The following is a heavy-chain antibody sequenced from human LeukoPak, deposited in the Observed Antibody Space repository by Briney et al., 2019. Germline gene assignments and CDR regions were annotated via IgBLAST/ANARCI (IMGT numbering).Heavy chain of an antibody. CDR1: GFTFSSYG. Sequence: GGSLRLSCAASGFTFSSYGMHWVRQAPGKGLEWVAFIRYDGSNKYYADSVKGRFTISRDNSKNTLYLQMNSLRAEDTAVYYCAKDKVVGATVSYYFDYWGQGTLVTVSS. CDR2: IRYDGSNK. J-gene: IGHJ4*02. CDR3: AKDKVVGATVSYYFDY. V-gene: IGHV3-30*02. D-gene: IGHD1-26*01.